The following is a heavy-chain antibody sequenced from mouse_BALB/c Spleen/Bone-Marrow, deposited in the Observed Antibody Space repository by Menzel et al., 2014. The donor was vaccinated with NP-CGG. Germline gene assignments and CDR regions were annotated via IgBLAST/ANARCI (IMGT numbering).Heavy chain of an antibody. J-gene: IGHJ2*01. V-gene: IGHV10-1*02. CDR3: VRDWDFDY. D-gene: IGHD4-1*01. Sequence: EVKLMESGGGLGQPKGSLKVSCAASGFTFNTYAMNWVRQAPGKGLEWVARIRSKSHNYATFYADSVKDRFTISRDDSQNMLHLQMNNLKTEDTAMYYCVRDWDFDYWGQGTTLTVSS. CDR1: GFTFNTYA. CDR2: IRSKSHNYAT.